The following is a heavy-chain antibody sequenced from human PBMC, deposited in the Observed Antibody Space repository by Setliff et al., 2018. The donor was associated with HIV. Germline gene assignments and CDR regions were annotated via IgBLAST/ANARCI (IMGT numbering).Heavy chain of an antibody. V-gene: IGHV4-4*08. CDR3: ARDRKVLYGQGLDSYMDV. J-gene: IGHJ6*04. D-gene: IGHD3-10*01. Sequence: SETLSLTCTVSGGSISSYYWSWIRQPPGKGLEWIGNIYGMGETKYHPSLKSRVSIFFDSPKNQFSLSLQSVTAADSAVYYCARDRKVLYGQGLDSYMDVWGKGATVTVSS. CDR2: IYGMGET. CDR1: GGSISSYY.